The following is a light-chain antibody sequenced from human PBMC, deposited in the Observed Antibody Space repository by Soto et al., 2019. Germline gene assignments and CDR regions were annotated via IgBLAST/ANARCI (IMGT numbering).Light chain of an antibody. CDR2: EVS. J-gene: IGLJ1*01. V-gene: IGLV2-23*02. Sequence: QSVLTQPASVSGSPGQSITISCTGSSSDVGNYKFVSWYQQYPGKAPKVMLYEVSKRPSGVSYRFSGSQSGNTASLTISGLPAEDEADYYCCSYAGSFSSYFFGTGTKVTVL. CDR1: SSDVGNYKF. CDR3: CSYAGSFSSYF.